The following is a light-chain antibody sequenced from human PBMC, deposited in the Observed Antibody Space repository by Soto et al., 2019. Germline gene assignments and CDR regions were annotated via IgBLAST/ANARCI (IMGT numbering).Light chain of an antibody. CDR3: QKYGSSPIT. CDR2: GAS. Sequence: EIVLTQSPGTLSLSPGERATLSCRASQSVSSSYLAWYQQKPGQAPRLLIYGASSRATGIPDRFSGSGSGTDFNITISRLEPEDFAVYYCQKYGSSPITFGQGTRLEIK. CDR1: QSVSSSY. J-gene: IGKJ5*01. V-gene: IGKV3-20*01.